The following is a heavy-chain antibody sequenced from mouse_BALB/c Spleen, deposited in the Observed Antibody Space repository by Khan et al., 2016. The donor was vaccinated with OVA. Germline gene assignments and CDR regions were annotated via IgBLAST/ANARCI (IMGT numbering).Heavy chain of an antibody. CDR3: ARGRAY. D-gene: IGHD3-3*01. Sequence: EVQLEESGPGLVKPSQSLSLTCTVTGYSITSDYAWNWIRQFPGNKLEWMGYISYSGSTSYTPSLKSRISITRDTSKNQFFLQLNSVTTEDTATNYCARGRAYWGQGTLVTVSA. V-gene: IGHV3-2*02. J-gene: IGHJ3*01. CDR1: GYSITSDYA. CDR2: ISYSGST.